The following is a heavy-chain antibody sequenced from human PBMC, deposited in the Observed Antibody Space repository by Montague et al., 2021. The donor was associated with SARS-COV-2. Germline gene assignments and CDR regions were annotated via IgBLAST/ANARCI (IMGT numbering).Heavy chain of an antibody. CDR2: INHSGST. Sequence: SETLSLTCAVYGGSFSGYYWNWIRQPPGKGLQWIGEINHSGSTNXNPSLKSRVTISVDTSKNQFSLKLSSVTAADTAVYYCARGDIVVVPAAFGIGFYYYYCMDVWGKGTTVTVSS. CDR3: ARGDIVVVPAAFGIGFYYYYCMDV. CDR1: GGSFSGYY. J-gene: IGHJ6*03. V-gene: IGHV4-34*01. D-gene: IGHD2-2*01.